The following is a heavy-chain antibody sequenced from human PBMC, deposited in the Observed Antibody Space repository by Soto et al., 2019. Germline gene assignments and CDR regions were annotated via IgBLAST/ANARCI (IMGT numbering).Heavy chain of an antibody. CDR2: STYTGDSP. CDR3: VKDYSHGRFPDY. Sequence: PGGSLRLSCSASGFAFSASTMHWVRQAPGRGLEQLGTSTYTGDSPYYADSLKGRFTISRDNSQSTLYLQMSSLRPEDTGVYFCVKDYSHGRFPDYWGQGTPVTVSS. D-gene: IGHD1-26*01. V-gene: IGHV3-64D*06. CDR1: GFAFSAST. J-gene: IGHJ4*02.